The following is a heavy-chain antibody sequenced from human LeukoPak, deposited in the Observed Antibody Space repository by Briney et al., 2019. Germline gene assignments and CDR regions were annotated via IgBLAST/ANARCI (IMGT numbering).Heavy chain of an antibody. Sequence: GASVKVSCKASGYTFTSDFIHWVRQAPGQGLEWMGAINPSGDNTWYAQKFQGRVTMTRDTSSNTVYLELISLRSEDTAVYYCARELGGGHFDYRGQGALVTVSS. V-gene: IGHV1-46*01. D-gene: IGHD2-15*01. J-gene: IGHJ4*02. CDR3: ARELGGGHFDY. CDR1: GYTFTSDF. CDR2: INPSGDNT.